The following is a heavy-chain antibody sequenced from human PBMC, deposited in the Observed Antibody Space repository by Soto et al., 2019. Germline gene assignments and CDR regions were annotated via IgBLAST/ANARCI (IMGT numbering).Heavy chain of an antibody. CDR3: GKGNSKWGTGDAFDI. Sequence: GGSLRLSCAASGFTFNNYALNWVRQAPGKGLEWVSSISGTGGSTFCAGSAKGRFTISRDNSKNTLFLQMTSLRAEDTAVYYCGKGNSKWGTGDAFDIWGQGTMVTVSS. D-gene: IGHD7-27*01. CDR1: GFTFNNYA. J-gene: IGHJ3*02. CDR2: ISGTGGST. V-gene: IGHV3-23*01.